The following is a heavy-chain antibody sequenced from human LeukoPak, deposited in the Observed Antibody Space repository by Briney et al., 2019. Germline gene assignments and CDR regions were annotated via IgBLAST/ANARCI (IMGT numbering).Heavy chain of an antibody. Sequence: ASVKLSCEASGYTFTGYYMHWVRQAPGQGLEWMGWIKPNSGGTNYAQKFQGRVTMTRNTTISTAYMELSSLRSVDTAVYYCARALISYYYGMDVWGQGTTVTVSS. CDR3: ARALISYYYGMDV. V-gene: IGHV1-2*02. J-gene: IGHJ6*02. CDR1: GYTFTGYY. CDR2: IKPNSGGT.